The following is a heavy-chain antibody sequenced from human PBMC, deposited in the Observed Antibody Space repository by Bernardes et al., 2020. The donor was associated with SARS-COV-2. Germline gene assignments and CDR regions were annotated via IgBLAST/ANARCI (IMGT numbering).Heavy chain of an antibody. V-gene: IGHV3-30*18. J-gene: IGHJ5*02. CDR3: AKDQQDFGGHNWFDP. Sequence: GGSLRLSCAASGFTFSSYGMHWVRQAPGKGLEWVAVISYDGSNKYYADSVKGRFTISRDNSKNTLYLQMNSLRAEDTAVYYCAKDQQDFGGHNWFDPWGQRTLVTVSS. CDR1: GFTFSSYG. D-gene: IGHD2-15*01. CDR2: ISYDGSNK.